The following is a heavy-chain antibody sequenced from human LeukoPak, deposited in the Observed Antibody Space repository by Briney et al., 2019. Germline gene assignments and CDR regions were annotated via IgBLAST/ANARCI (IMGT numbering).Heavy chain of an antibody. Sequence: GGSLRLSCAASGFTFSTYWMSWVRQAPGKGLEWVANIKQEGSEKYYVDSVKGRFTISRDNAKNSLYLQMNSLRAEDTAVYYCARAEYGRNVNYYYYCMDVWGKGTTVTVSS. CDR3: ARAEYGRNVNYYYYCMDV. CDR2: IKQEGSEK. J-gene: IGHJ6*03. D-gene: IGHD4-23*01. V-gene: IGHV3-7*01. CDR1: GFTFSTYW.